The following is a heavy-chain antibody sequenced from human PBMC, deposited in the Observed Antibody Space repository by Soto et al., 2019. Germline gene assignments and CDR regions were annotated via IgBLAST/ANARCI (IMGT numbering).Heavy chain of an antibody. Sequence: QVQLVQSGAEVKKPGSSVKVSCKASGGTFSRYTITWVRQAPGQGLEWMGGITPMFGTPNYAQKFQGRVTITAEESTSTAYMEVSSLRSEDTAMYYCARDGTLYDSSAYYYLYWGQGTLVTVSS. CDR2: ITPMFGTP. J-gene: IGHJ4*02. V-gene: IGHV1-69*01. CDR1: GGTFSRYT. CDR3: ARDGTLYDSSAYYYLY. D-gene: IGHD3-22*01.